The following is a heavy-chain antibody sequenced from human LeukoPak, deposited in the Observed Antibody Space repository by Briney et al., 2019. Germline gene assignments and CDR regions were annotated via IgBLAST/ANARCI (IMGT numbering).Heavy chain of an antibody. CDR2: IYSDGTP. J-gene: IGHJ4*02. D-gene: IGHD2-2*01. V-gene: IGHV3-53*01. CDR3: ARAIQSHLLKGYFDY. CDR1: GFTVISNS. Sequence: GGSLRLSCAPFGFTVISNSMSWGRQAPGKGLEWVSTIYSDGTPYYADSLKGRFTISRDNSKNTQYLRMNSLRAEDTAIYYCARAIQSHLLKGYFDYWGQGTLVTVSS.